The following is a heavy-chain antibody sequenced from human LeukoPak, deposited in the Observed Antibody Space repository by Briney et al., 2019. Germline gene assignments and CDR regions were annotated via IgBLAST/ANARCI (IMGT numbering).Heavy chain of an antibody. CDR2: IYYSGST. J-gene: IGHJ3*02. D-gene: IGHD2-15*01. CDR3: AREVVVVAATIEAFDI. CDR1: GGSISSSSYY. Sequence: SETLSLTCTVSGGSISSSSYYWGWIRQPPGKGLEWIGSIYYSGSTYYNPSLKSRVTISVDTSKNQFSLKLSSVTAADTAVYYCAREVVVVAATIEAFDIWGQGTMVTVSS. V-gene: IGHV4-39*07.